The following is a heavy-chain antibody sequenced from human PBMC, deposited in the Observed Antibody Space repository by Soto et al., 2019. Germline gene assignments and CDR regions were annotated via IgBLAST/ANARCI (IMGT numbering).Heavy chain of an antibody. CDR2: IYYSSST. D-gene: IGHD5-18*01. J-gene: IGHJ2*01. Sequence: PSETLSLTCTVSGGSISSSSYYWGWIRQPPGKGLEWIGSIYYSSSTIHYADSVKGRFTISRDNAKNSLYLQMNSLRAEDTAVYYCARDPLWGTAMVLWYFDLWGRGTLVTVSS. V-gene: IGHV4-39*02. CDR3: ARDPLWGTAMVLWYFDL. CDR1: GGSISSSSYY.